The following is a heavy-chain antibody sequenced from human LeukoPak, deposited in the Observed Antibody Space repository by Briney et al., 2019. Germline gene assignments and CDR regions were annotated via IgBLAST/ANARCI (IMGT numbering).Heavy chain of an antibody. V-gene: IGHV3-7*01. CDR2: IKQDGSEK. D-gene: IGHD3-9*01. CDR1: GFTFSSYW. J-gene: IGHJ4*02. Sequence: PGGSLRLSCAASGFTFSSYWMSWVRQAPGKGLEWVANIKQDGSEKYYVDSVKGRFTISRDNAKSSRYLQMNSLRAEDTAVYYCAREGTYYDILTGYYTHFDYWGQGTLVTVSS. CDR3: AREGTYYDILTGYYTHFDY.